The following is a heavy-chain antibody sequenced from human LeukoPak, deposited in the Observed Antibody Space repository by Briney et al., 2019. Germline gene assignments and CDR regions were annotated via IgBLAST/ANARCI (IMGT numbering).Heavy chain of an antibody. CDR2: IIPILGIA. J-gene: IGHJ4*02. CDR3: AGHHDYGFDY. V-gene: IGHV1-69*02. Sequence: SVKVSCKASGGTFSSYTISWVRQAPGQGLEWMGRIIPILGIANYAQKFQGRVTITADKSTSTAYTVLSSLRSEDTAVYYCAGHHDYGFDYWGQGTLVTVSS. D-gene: IGHD4-17*01. CDR1: GGTFSSYT.